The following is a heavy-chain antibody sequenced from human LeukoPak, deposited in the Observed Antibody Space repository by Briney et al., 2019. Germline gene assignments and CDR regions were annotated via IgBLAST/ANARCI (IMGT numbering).Heavy chain of an antibody. CDR3: ARDSHDYCDY. V-gene: IGHV1-18*01. Sequence: ASVKVSCKASGFTFTSFGFSWVRQAPGQGLEWMGWISAYNGNTNYAQNLQGRVTMTTDTSTSTAYLELRNLRSDDTAVYYCARDSHDYCDYWGQGTLVTVSS. J-gene: IGHJ4*02. CDR1: GFTFTSFG. CDR2: ISAYNGNT.